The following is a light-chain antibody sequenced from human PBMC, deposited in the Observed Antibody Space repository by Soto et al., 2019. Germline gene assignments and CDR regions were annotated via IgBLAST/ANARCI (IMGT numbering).Light chain of an antibody. CDR3: QQSYSTPLFT. J-gene: IGKJ3*01. Sequence: DIQMTQSPSSLSASVGDRVTITCRASQSMSSYLNWYQQKPGKAPKLLIYAASSLQSGVPSRFSGSGSGTYFTLTIRSLQPEDFATYYGQQSYSTPLFTFGPGTKVDIK. V-gene: IGKV1-39*01. CDR1: QSMSSY. CDR2: AAS.